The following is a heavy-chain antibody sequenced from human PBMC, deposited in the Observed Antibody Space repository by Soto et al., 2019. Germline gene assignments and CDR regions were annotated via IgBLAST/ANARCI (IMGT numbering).Heavy chain of an antibody. D-gene: IGHD3-22*01. CDR1: GFTFSSYA. Sequence: QVQLVESGGGVVQPGRSLRLSCAASGFTFSSYAMHWVRQAPGKGLEWVAVISYDGSNKYYADSVKGRFTISRDNSKNTLYQQMNSLRAEDTAVYYCARVPGPPNNYYDSSVPHFDYWGQGTLVTVSS. V-gene: IGHV3-30-3*01. CDR3: ARVPGPPNNYYDSSVPHFDY. CDR2: ISYDGSNK. J-gene: IGHJ4*02.